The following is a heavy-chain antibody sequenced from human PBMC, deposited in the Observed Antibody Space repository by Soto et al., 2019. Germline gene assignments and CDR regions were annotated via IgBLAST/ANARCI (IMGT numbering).Heavy chain of an antibody. CDR3: ASTVHLGDYEDL. Sequence: QVQLQESGPGLVKPSQTLSLSCTVSGDSFRSGGHYWTWIRQHPGKGLEFIGYIYDSGNTYYNPSLNSRVFISLDTSKNQFSLRLTSVTVADTVVYYCASTVHLGDYEDLWGQGTRVTVSS. CDR2: IYDSGNT. D-gene: IGHD4-17*01. V-gene: IGHV4-31*03. J-gene: IGHJ5*02. CDR1: GDSFRSGGHY.